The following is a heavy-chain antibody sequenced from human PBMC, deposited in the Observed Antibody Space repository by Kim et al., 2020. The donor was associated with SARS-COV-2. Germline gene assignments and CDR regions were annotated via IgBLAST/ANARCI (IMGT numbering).Heavy chain of an antibody. Sequence: SETLSLTCTVSGGSLSSSSYYWGRLRQPPGQGLEWIGTAYYIGNTYYNPSLKSRVTISVATYKNQFSLKLGSVTAADTADYSCVRHQRYSSGWYV. CDR2: AYYIGNT. CDR1: GGSLSSSSYY. D-gene: IGHD6-19*01. V-gene: IGHV4-39*01. CDR3: VRHQRYSSGWYV. J-gene: IGHJ2*01.